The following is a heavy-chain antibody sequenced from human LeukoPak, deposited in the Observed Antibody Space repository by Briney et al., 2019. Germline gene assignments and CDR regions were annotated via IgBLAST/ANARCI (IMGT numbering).Heavy chain of an antibody. CDR1: GGSISSGGYS. Sequence: SETLSLTCAVSGGSISSGGYSWSWIRQPPGKGLEWIGYIYHSGSTYYNPSLKSRVTISVDRFKNQFSLKLSSVTAADTAVYYCARARAYNWFDPWGQGTLVTVSS. V-gene: IGHV4-30-2*01. CDR2: IYHSGST. CDR3: ARARAYNWFDP. J-gene: IGHJ5*02.